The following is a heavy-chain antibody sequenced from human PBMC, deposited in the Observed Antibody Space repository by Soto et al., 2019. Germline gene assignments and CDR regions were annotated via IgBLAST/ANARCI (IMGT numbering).Heavy chain of an antibody. CDR1: GYTLNEVA. V-gene: IGHV1-24*01. Sequence: QVQLVQSGAEVKKPGASVKVSCKVSGYTLNEVAMHWVRQAPGKGLEWLGGFDPDEAETIYAQHFQGRVTMTEDTSTDTVYLEWSSLRSEDTALSFCTTYRGDYDFDHWGQGTLVTVSS. CDR3: TTYRGDYDFDH. CDR2: FDPDEAET. J-gene: IGHJ5*02. D-gene: IGHD4-17*01.